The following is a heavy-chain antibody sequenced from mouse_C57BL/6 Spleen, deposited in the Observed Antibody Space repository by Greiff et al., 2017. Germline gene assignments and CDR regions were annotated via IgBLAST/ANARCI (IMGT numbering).Heavy chain of an antibody. CDR2: INPNNGGT. J-gene: IGHJ2*01. Sequence: EVQLQQSGPELVKPGASVKISCKASGYTFTDYYMNWVKQSHGKSLEWIGDINPNNGGTSYNQKFKGKATLTVDKSSSTAYMELRSRTSEDSAVYYCARYDYDDYWGQGTTLTVSS. D-gene: IGHD2-4*01. V-gene: IGHV1-26*01. CDR3: ARYDYDDY. CDR1: GYTFTDYY.